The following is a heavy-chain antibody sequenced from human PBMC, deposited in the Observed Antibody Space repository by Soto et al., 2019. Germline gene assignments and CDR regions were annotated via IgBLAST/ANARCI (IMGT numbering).Heavy chain of an antibody. CDR1: GYTFTTFG. Sequence: QVQLVQSGGEVKQPGAAVKVSCKASGYTFTTFGIGWVRQAPGQGLEWMGWISDYSGNTEYPQKLQGRVTMTIDTYTSTTYKELRSLRSDDTAVYYCARAYGSGGSCYLDYWGQGALVTVSS. CDR2: ISDYSGNT. V-gene: IGHV1-18*01. CDR3: ARAYGSGGSCYLDY. J-gene: IGHJ4*02. D-gene: IGHD2-15*01.